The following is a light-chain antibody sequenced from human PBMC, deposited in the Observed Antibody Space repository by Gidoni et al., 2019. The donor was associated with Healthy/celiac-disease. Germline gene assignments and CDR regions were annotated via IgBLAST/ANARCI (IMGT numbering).Light chain of an antibody. CDR1: SSDVGGYHY. CDR3: SAYTSSSLVV. CDR2: EVS. V-gene: IGLV2-14*01. Sequence: QSALPQPASVSGSPGQTVTISCTGTSSDVGGYHYVSWYQQHPGKTPKLMIYEVSNRPSGVSNRCAGAKSGNTASLTSSGRQAEDEADYYCSAYTSSSLVVFGGGTKLTVL. J-gene: IGLJ2*01.